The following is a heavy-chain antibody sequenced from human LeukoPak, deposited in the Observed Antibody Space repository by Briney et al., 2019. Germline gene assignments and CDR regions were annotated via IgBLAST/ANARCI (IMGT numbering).Heavy chain of an antibody. D-gene: IGHD3-9*01. CDR3: ARGGVLRYFDWLPPNGMDV. CDR2: ISAYNGNT. J-gene: IGHJ6*02. CDR1: GYTFTSYG. Sequence: ASVKVSCKASGYTFTSYGISWVRQAPGQGLEWIGWISAYNGNTNYAQKLQGRVTMTTDTSTSTAYMELRSLRSDDTAVYYCARGGVLRYFDWLPPNGMDVWGQGTTVTVSS. V-gene: IGHV1-18*01.